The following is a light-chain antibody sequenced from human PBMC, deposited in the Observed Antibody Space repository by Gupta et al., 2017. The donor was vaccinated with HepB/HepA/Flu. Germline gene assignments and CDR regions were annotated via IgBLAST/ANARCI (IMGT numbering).Light chain of an antibody. CDR1: QSISSW. CDR2: KAS. J-gene: IGKJ1*01. V-gene: IGKV1-5*03. Sequence: DIQMTQSPSTLSASVGDRVTITCRASQSISSWLAWYQQKPGQATKLLIQKASSLESGVPSRFSGSGSGTEFTLTISSLQPDDFATYYCQQYNSNSETFGQGTKVEIK. CDR3: QQYNSNSET.